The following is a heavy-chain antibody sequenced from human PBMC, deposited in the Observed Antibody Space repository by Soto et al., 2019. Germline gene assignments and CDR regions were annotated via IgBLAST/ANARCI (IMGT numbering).Heavy chain of an antibody. V-gene: IGHV3-15*01. CDR3: TTLSITIFGVVLMDV. J-gene: IGHJ6*02. CDR1: GFSFSGFE. D-gene: IGHD3-3*01. CDR2: MRRKTDGGTT. Sequence: PGGSLRLSCAASGFSFSGFEVQWIRQAPGKGLEWVGRMRRKTDGGTTDYAAPVKGRFTISRDDSKNTLYLQMNSLKTEDTAVYYCTTLSITIFGVVLMDVWGQGTTVTVSS.